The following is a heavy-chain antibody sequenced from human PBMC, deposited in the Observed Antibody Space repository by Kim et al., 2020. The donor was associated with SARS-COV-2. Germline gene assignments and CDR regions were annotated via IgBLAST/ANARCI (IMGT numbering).Heavy chain of an antibody. V-gene: IGHV3-30*03. Sequence: GGSLRLSSAASGFTFSTYGMHWVRQAPGKGLEWVAVMSYDGSNKYYADSLKGRFTISRDHSTNTLYLQMNSLRVEDTAVYYCAIYISSWYYFDYWGQGTLVTVSS. CDR2: MSYDGSNK. CDR1: GFTFSTYG. CDR3: AIYISSWYYFDY. J-gene: IGHJ4*02. D-gene: IGHD6-13*01.